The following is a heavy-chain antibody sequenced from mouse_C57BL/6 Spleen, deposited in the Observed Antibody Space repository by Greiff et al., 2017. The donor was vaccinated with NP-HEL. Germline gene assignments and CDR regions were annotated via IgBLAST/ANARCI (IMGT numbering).Heavy chain of an antibody. J-gene: IGHJ4*01. CDR3: ARSSGYSYAMDY. CDR1: GYSITSGYD. CDR2: ISYSGST. Sequence: EVQRVESGPGMVKPSQSLSLTCTVTGYSITSGYDWHWIRHFPGNKLEWMGYISYSGSTNYNPSLKSRISITHDTSKNHFFLKLNSVTTEDTATYYCARSSGYSYAMDYWGQGTSVTVSS. V-gene: IGHV3-1*01. D-gene: IGHD3-2*02.